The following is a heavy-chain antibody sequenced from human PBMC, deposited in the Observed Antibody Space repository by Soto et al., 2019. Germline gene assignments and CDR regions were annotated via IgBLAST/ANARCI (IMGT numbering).Heavy chain of an antibody. CDR2: INAGNGNT. CDR1: GYTFTSYA. D-gene: IGHD2-15*01. V-gene: IGHV1-3*01. CDR3: ARDPCSGGSCYSFSFDY. J-gene: IGHJ4*02. Sequence: ASVKVSCKASGYTFTSYAMHWVRQAPGQRLEWMGWINAGNGNTKYSQKFQGRVTITRDTSASTAYMELSSLRSEDTAVYYCARDPCSGGSCYSFSFDYWGQGTQVAVSS.